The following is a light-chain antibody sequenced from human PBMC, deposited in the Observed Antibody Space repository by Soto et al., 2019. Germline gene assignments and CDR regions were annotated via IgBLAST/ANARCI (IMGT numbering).Light chain of an antibody. J-gene: IGLJ3*02. CDR2: VNSDGSH. Sequence: QLVLTQSPSASASLGASVKLTCTLSSGHSRYAIAWHQQQPEKGPRYLMKVNSDGSHNKGDGIPDRFSGSSSGAERYLTISSLPSEDEADYYCQTWGTGIRVFGGGTKLTVL. CDR1: SGHSRYA. V-gene: IGLV4-69*01. CDR3: QTWGTGIRV.